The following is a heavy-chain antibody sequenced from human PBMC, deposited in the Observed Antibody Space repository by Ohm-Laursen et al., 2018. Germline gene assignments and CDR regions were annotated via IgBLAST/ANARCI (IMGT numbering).Heavy chain of an antibody. CDR2: IIPILGIA. Sequence: AASVKVSCKASGYTFTSYYMHWVRQAPGQGLEWMGRIIPILGIANYAQKFQGRVTITADKSTSTAYMELSSLRSEDTAVYYCASPPGVVVIPGWGQGTLVTVSS. CDR1: GYTFTSYY. CDR3: ASPPGVVVIPG. J-gene: IGHJ4*02. D-gene: IGHD3-22*01. V-gene: IGHV1-69*02.